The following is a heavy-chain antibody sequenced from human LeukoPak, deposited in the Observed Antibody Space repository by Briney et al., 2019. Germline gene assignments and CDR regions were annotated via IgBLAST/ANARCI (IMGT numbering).Heavy chain of an antibody. D-gene: IGHD3-3*01. CDR3: ARGHYDFWSGPESYYYYYMDV. J-gene: IGHJ6*03. V-gene: IGHV4-4*07. Sequence: SETLSLTCTVSGYSISSGYYWSWIRQPAGKGLEWIGRIYTSGSTNYNPPLKSRVTMSVDTSKNQFSLKLSSVTAADTAVYYCARGHYDFWSGPESYYYYYMDVWGKGTTVTVSS. CDR1: GYSISSGYY. CDR2: IYTSGST.